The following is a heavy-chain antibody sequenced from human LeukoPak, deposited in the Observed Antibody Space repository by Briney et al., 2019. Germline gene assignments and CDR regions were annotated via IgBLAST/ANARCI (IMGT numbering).Heavy chain of an antibody. Sequence: SQTLSLTCAISGDCVSSNIAACNWTRQSPSRGLECLGRTYYRSTWYNDYAVSVKSRITINPDTSKNQFSLQLNSVTPEDTAVYYCARDDSSGYYYSRGAEYVFDIWGQGTMVTVSS. CDR3: ARDDSSGYYYSRGAEYVFDI. D-gene: IGHD3-22*01. V-gene: IGHV6-1*01. J-gene: IGHJ3*02. CDR2: TYYRSTWYN. CDR1: GDCVSSNIAA.